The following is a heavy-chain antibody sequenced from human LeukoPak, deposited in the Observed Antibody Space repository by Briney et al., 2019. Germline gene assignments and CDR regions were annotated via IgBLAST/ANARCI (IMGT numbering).Heavy chain of an antibody. D-gene: IGHD5-18*01. CDR2: ISYDGSNK. CDR3: AKDSHSYGFYYYYYMDV. CDR1: GFTFSSYG. Sequence: GRSLRLSCAASGFTFSSYGMHWVRQAPGKGLEWVAVISYDGSNKYYADSVKGRFTISRDNSKNTLYLQMNSLRAEDTAVYYCAKDSHSYGFYYYYYMDVWGKGTTVTVSS. J-gene: IGHJ6*03. V-gene: IGHV3-30*18.